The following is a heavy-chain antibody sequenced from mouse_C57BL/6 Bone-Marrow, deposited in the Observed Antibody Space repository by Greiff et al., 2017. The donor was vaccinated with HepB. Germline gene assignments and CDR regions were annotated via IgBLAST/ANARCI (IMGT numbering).Heavy chain of an antibody. V-gene: IGHV5-6*02. CDR1: GFTFSSYG. CDR2: ISSGGSYT. J-gene: IGHJ1*03. CDR3: ARRIYDGYYNV. Sequence: DVMLVESGGDLVKPGGSLKLSCAASGFTFSSYGMSWVRQTPDKRLEWVATISSGGSYTYYPDSVKGRFTISRDNAKNTLYLQMSSLKSEDTAMYYCARRIYDGYYNVWGTGTTVTVSS. D-gene: IGHD2-3*01.